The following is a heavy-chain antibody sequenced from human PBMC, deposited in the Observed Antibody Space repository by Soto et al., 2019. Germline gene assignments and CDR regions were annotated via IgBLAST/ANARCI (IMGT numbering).Heavy chain of an antibody. CDR3: ARHEWYEGGSGIGLFDY. CDR2: IYPGDSDT. Sequence: GESLKISCKGSGYSFTSYWIGWVRQMPGKGLEWMGIIYPGDSDTRYSPSFQGQVSISADKSISTAYLQWSSLKASDTAMYYCARHEWYEGGSGIGLFDYWGQGTLVTVSS. J-gene: IGHJ4*02. D-gene: IGHD3-10*01. CDR1: GYSFTSYW. V-gene: IGHV5-51*01.